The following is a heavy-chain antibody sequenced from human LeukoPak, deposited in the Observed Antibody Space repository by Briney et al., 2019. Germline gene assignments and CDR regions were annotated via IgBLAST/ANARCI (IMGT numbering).Heavy chain of an antibody. J-gene: IGHJ4*02. CDR2: IYHSGST. D-gene: IGHD6-19*01. Sequence: SETLSLTCAVSGYSISSGYYWGWIRQPPGKGLEWIGSIYHSGSTYYNPSLKSRVTISVDTSKNQFSLKLSSVTAADTAMYFCVRVLTGWYGDYWGQGALVTVSS. CDR1: GYSISSGYY. V-gene: IGHV4-38-2*01. CDR3: VRVLTGWYGDY.